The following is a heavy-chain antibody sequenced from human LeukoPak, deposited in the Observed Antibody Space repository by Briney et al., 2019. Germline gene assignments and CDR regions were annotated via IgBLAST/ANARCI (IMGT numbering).Heavy chain of an antibody. J-gene: IGHJ6*03. Sequence: SETLSLTCAVYIDSFSNYHWNWIRQTPAKGMEWIGEVNESGGTNISPSLRSRVILSVDTSKNQFSLKLSSVTAADTAVYYCARATGITDFWSGYSYYYYYMGVWGKGTTVTVSS. CDR3: ARATGITDFWSGYSYYYYYMGV. CDR1: IDSFSNYH. D-gene: IGHD3-3*01. V-gene: IGHV4-34*01. CDR2: VNESGGT.